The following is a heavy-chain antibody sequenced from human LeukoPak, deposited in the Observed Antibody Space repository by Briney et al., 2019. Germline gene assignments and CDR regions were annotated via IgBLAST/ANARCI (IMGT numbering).Heavy chain of an antibody. J-gene: IGHJ4*02. D-gene: IGHD6-13*01. V-gene: IGHV3-48*01. CDR2: ISGSSSTI. CDR1: GFTFSSYS. Sequence: GGSLRLSCAASGFTFSSYSMNWVRQAPGKGLEWVSYISGSSSTIYYADSVKGRFTISRDNAKNSLYLQMNSLRAEDTAVYYCARDAPAEQQHREGGQGTLVTVSS. CDR3: ARDAPAEQQHRE.